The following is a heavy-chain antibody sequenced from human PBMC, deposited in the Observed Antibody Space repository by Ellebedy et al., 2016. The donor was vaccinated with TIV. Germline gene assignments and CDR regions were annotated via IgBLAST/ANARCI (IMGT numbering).Heavy chain of an antibody. D-gene: IGHD3-10*01. V-gene: IGHV3-23*01. CDR1: GFTFSNYA. CDR3: VRDDHTSGSYQRRTFDF. CDR2: ISGSGGST. J-gene: IGHJ4*02. Sequence: GGSLRLSCAASGFTFSNYAMSWVRQAPGKGLEWVSAISGSGGSTYFADSVKGRFTISRDNSKNTLYLQMNSLRAEDTARYYCVRDDHTSGSYQRRTFDFWGRGILVSVSS.